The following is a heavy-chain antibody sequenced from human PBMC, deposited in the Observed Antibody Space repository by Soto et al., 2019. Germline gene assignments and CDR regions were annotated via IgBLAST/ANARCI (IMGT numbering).Heavy chain of an antibody. CDR1: GFTFSSYW. Sequence: GGSLRLSCAASGFTFSSYWMSWVRQAPGKGLEWVANIKHDGSEKYYVDSVKGRFTISRDNAMNSLYLQMSSLRPEDTAVYYYAREGSREVTTDYWGQGTLVTVSS. V-gene: IGHV3-7*01. J-gene: IGHJ4*02. CDR3: AREGSREVTTDY. D-gene: IGHD4-17*01. CDR2: IKHDGSEK.